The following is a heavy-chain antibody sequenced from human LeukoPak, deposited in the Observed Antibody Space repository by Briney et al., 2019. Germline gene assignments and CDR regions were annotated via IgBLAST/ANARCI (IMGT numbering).Heavy chain of an antibody. V-gene: IGHV3-7*01. Sequence: GGSLRLSCAASGFTFSSYWMSWVRQAPGKGLEWVANIKKDGSEKYYVDSVKGRFTISRDNAKTSLYLQMNSLRAEDTAVYYCARARSGSYYNFDYWGQGTLVTVSS. CDR3: ARARSGSYYNFDY. CDR1: GFTFSSYW. CDR2: IKKDGSEK. D-gene: IGHD1-26*01. J-gene: IGHJ4*02.